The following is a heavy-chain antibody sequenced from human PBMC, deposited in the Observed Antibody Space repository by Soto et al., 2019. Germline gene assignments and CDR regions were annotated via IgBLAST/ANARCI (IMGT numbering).Heavy chain of an antibody. CDR3: ARDGPLATVTNPDY. CDR1: GFTFSSYG. J-gene: IGHJ4*02. Sequence: QVQLVESGGGVVQPGRSLRLSCAASGFTFSSYGMHWVRQAPGKGLEWVAVIWYDGSNKYYADSVKGRFTISRDNSKNTLYLQMNSLRAEDTAVYYCARDGPLATVTNPDYWGQGTLVTVSS. D-gene: IGHD4-17*01. CDR2: IWYDGSNK. V-gene: IGHV3-33*01.